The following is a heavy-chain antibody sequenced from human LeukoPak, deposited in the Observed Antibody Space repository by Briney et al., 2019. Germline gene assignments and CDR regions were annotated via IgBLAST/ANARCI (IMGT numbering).Heavy chain of an antibody. J-gene: IGHJ4*02. CDR1: GFTFRDYA. CDR3: ASTYYYDSSGYFDY. V-gene: IGHV3-9*01. Sequence: GGSLRLSCAASGFTFRDYAMYWVRQAPGKGLEWVSGISWDSSSVAYADSVKGRFTIFRDNAKNSLYLQMNSLRAEDTAVYYCASTYYYDSSGYFDYWGQGTLVTVSS. CDR2: ISWDSSSV. D-gene: IGHD3-22*01.